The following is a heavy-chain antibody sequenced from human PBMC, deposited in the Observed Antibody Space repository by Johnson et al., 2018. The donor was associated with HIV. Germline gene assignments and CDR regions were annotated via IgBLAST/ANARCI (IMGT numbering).Heavy chain of an antibody. CDR2: ISSSGSTI. J-gene: IGHJ3*02. CDR1: GFTFSDYY. V-gene: IGHV3-11*04. D-gene: IGHD4-23*01. CDR3: AREQYGGNSNAGDGFDI. Sequence: QVQLVESGGGVVQSGRSLRLSCAASGFTFSDYYMSWIRQAPGKGLEWVSYISSSGSTIYYADSVKGRFTISRDNAKNSLYLQMNSLRAEDTAVYYCAREQYGGNSNAGDGFDIWGQGTMVTVSS.